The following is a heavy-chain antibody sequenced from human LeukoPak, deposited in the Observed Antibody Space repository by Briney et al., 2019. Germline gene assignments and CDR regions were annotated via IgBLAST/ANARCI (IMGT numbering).Heavy chain of an antibody. Sequence: VASVKVSCKASGGTFSSYAISWVRQAPGQGLEWMGGIIPIFGTANYAQKFQGRVTITADESTSTAYMELSSLRSEDTAVYYCASGYCSGGSCQYYFDYWGREPWSPSPQ. CDR3: ASGYCSGGSCQYYFDY. CDR1: GGTFSSYA. D-gene: IGHD2-15*01. J-gene: IGHJ4*02. CDR2: IIPIFGTA. V-gene: IGHV1-69*13.